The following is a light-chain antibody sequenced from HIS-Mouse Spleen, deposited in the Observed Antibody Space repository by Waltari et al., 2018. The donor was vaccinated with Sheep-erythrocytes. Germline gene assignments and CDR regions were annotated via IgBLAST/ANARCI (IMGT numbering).Light chain of an antibody. V-gene: IGKV1-33*01. Sequence: DIQMTQSPSSLSASVGDRVTITCQASQDISHYLNWYQQKQVKAPKIQLYDASNLETGVPSRFSGSGSGTDFTYTISSLQPEDIATYYCQQYDNLPLTFGGGTKVEIK. CDR3: QQYDNLPLT. CDR1: QDISHY. J-gene: IGKJ4*01. CDR2: DAS.